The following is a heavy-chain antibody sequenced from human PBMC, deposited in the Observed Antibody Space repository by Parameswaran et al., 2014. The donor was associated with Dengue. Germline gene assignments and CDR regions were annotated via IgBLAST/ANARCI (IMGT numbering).Heavy chain of an antibody. CDR2: STPTLGA. V-gene: IGHV7-4-1*02. CDR3: ARTRTFDI. D-gene: IGHD2-2*01. Sequence: VRQALDKVLSGWDGSTPTLGAQPTAQGFTGRFVFSLDTSVSTAYLQISSLKAEDTAVYFCARTRTFDIWGQGTMVTVSS. J-gene: IGHJ3*02.